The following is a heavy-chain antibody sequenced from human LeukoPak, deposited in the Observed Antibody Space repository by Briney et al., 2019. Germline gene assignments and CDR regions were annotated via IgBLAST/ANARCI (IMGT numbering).Heavy chain of an antibody. CDR2: INHSGST. Sequence: SETLSLTCAVYGGSFSGYYWSWIRQPPGKGLEWIGEINHSGSTNYNPSLKSRVTISVDTSKNQFSLKLSSVTAADTAVYYCARGAVVAATPHWSDPWGQGTLVTVSS. J-gene: IGHJ5*02. D-gene: IGHD2-15*01. CDR3: ARGAVVAATPHWSDP. CDR1: GGSFSGYY. V-gene: IGHV4-34*01.